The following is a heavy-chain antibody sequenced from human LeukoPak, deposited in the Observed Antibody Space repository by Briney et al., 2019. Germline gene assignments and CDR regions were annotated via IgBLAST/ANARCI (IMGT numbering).Heavy chain of an antibody. CDR3: ARESMGVDY. CDR1: GFTFSSYG. J-gene: IGHJ4*02. Sequence: SGGSLRFSCAASGFTFSSYGMHGVRPAPGKRLEWVAVIWYDGSNKYYADSVKGRFNIYRDNSKNTLYLQMNSLRAEDTAVYYCARESMGVDYWGQGTLVTVSS. V-gene: IGHV3-33*01. CDR2: IWYDGSNK. D-gene: IGHD1-26*01.